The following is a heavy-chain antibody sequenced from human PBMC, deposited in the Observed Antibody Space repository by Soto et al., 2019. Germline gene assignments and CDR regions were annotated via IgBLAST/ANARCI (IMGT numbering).Heavy chain of an antibody. V-gene: IGHV3-21*01. D-gene: IGHD6-6*01. Sequence: PGGSLRLSCAASGFTFSSYSMNWVRQAPGKGLEWVSSISSSSSYIYYADSVKGRFTISRDNAKNSLYLQMNSLRAEDTAVYYCAKSMAARDGMDVWGQGTTVTVSS. CDR1: GFTFSSYS. J-gene: IGHJ6*02. CDR2: ISSSSSYI. CDR3: AKSMAARDGMDV.